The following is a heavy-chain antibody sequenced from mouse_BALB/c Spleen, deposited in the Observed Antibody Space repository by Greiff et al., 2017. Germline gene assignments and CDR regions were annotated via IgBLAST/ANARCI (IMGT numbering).Heavy chain of an antibody. J-gene: IGHJ3*01. CDR3: ARSDWDGAY. CDR1: GYTFTDYN. CDR2: IYPYNGGT. V-gene: IGHV1S29*02. Sequence: EVQLQQSGPELVKPGASVKISCKASGYTFTDYNMHWVKQSHGKSLEWIGYIYPYNGGTGYNQKFKSKATLTVDNSSSTAYMELRSLTSEDSAVYYCARSDWDGAYWGQGTLVTVSA. D-gene: IGHD4-1*01.